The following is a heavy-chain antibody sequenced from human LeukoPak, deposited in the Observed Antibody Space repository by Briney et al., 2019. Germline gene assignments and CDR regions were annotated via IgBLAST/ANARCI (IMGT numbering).Heavy chain of an antibody. V-gene: IGHV4-34*01. Sequence: PSETLSLTCAAYGGSFSGYYWSWIRQPPGKGLEWIGEINHSGSTNYNPSLKSRVTISVGTSKNQFSLKLSSVTAADTAVYYCARVIPYIVVVPAAMGWFDPWGQGTLVTVSS. J-gene: IGHJ5*02. CDR2: INHSGST. CDR1: GGSFSGYY. CDR3: ARVIPYIVVVPAAMGWFDP. D-gene: IGHD2-2*01.